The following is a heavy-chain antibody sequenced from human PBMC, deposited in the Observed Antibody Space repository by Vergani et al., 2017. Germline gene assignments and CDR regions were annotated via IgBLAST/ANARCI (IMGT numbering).Heavy chain of an antibody. Sequence: QLQLQESGPGLVKPSETLYLTCTVSGGSISSSSYYWGWIRQPPGKGLEWIGSIYYSGSTYYNPSLKSRVTISVDTSKNQFSLKLSSVTAADTAVYYCASXVSWYGRDYYYMDVWGKGTTVTVSS. CDR1: GGSISSSSYY. CDR2: IYYSGST. V-gene: IGHV4-39*01. J-gene: IGHJ6*03. CDR3: ASXVSWYGRDYYYMDV. D-gene: IGHD6-13*01.